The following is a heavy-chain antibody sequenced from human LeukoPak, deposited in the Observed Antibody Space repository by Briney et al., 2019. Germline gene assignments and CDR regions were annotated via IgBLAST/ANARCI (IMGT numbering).Heavy chain of an antibody. CDR1: GYTFTSYY. Sequence: GASVKVSCKASGYTFTSYYMHWVRQAPGQGLEWMGIINPSGGSTSYAQKFQGRVTMTRDTSTSTVYMELSSLRPEDTAVYYCARAFYGSGSYYNLRFDPWGQGTLVTVSS. CDR2: INPSGGST. V-gene: IGHV1-46*01. CDR3: ARAFYGSGSYYNLRFDP. J-gene: IGHJ5*02. D-gene: IGHD3-10*01.